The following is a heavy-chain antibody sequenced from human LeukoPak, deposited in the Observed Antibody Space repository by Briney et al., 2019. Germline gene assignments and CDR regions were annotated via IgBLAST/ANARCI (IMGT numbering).Heavy chain of an antibody. V-gene: IGHV1-18*01. CDR2: ISAYNGNT. CDR1: GYTFTSYG. J-gene: IGHJ4*02. D-gene: IGHD3-22*01. CDR3: ARTYYYDSSGYYFLDY. Sequence: ASVKVSCKASGYTFTSYGISWVRQAPGQGLGWVGWISAYNGNTNYAQKLQGRVTMTTDTSTSTAYMELRSLRSDDTAVYYCARTYYYDSSGYYFLDYWGQGTLVTVSS.